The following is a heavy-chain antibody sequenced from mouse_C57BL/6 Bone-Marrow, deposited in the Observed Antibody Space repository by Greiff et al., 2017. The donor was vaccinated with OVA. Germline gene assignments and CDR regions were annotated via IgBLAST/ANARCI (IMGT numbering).Heavy chain of an antibody. CDR1: GYTFTSYC. V-gene: IGHV1-81*01. CDR3: ARVRLRRKGNAMEY. J-gene: IGHJ4*01. Sequence: QVQLQQSGAELARPGASVKLSCKASGYTFTSYCISWVKQRPGQGLEWIGEIYPRSGNTYYNEKFKGKATLTADKSSSTAYMERRSLTSEGPAVYVWARVRLRRKGNAMEYGGQGTSVTVSS. CDR2: IYPRSGNT. D-gene: IGHD2-2*01.